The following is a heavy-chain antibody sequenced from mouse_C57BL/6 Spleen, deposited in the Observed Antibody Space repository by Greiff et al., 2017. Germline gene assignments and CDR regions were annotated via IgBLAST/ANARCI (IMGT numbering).Heavy chain of an antibody. Sequence: EVQLQQSGPELVKPGASVKMSCKASGYTFTDYNMHWVKQSHGKSLEWLGYINPNNGGTSYNQKFKGKATMTVNKSSSTAYMELRSLTSEDSAVYYCASDYYYGSSPWFAYWGQGTLVTVSA. J-gene: IGHJ3*01. D-gene: IGHD1-1*01. V-gene: IGHV1-22*01. CDR2: INPNNGGT. CDR3: ASDYYYGSSPWFAY. CDR1: GYTFTDYN.